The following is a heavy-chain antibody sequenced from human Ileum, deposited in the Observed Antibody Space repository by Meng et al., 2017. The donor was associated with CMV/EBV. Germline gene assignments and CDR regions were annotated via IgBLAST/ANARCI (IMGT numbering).Heavy chain of an antibody. D-gene: IGHD1-1*01. CDR3: TRVRYISDY. CDR1: GFTFGDYA. Sequence: GESLKISCTASGFTFGDYAMSWVRQAPGKGLEWVGFIRSKAYGGTTEYAASVKGRFTITRDDSKSIAYLQMNSLKTGDTAVYCCTRVRYISDYWGQGTLVTVSS. J-gene: IGHJ4*02. CDR2: IRSKAYGGTT. V-gene: IGHV3-49*04.